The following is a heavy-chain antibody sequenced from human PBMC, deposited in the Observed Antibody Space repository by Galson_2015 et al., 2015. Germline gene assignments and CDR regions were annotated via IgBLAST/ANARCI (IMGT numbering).Heavy chain of an antibody. Sequence: SLRLSCAASGFTFSTYAIHWVCQAPGKGLEWVAVIPYDGSKKSSADSVKGRFSVSRDNSKNTVYLQMSSLRVEDTAVYYCARDGPKGLTSFDYWGQGTLVTVSS. CDR1: GFTFSTYA. D-gene: IGHD1-14*01. V-gene: IGHV3-30-3*01. CDR3: ARDGPKGLTSFDY. CDR2: IPYDGSKK. J-gene: IGHJ4*02.